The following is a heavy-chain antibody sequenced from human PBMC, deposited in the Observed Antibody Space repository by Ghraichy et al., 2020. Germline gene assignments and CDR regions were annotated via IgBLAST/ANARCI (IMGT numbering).Heavy chain of an antibody. CDR1: GGTFSSYA. Sequence: SVKVSCKASGGTFSSYAISWVRQAPGQGLEWMGRIIPILGIANYAQKFQGRVTITADKSTSTAYMELSSLRSEDTAVYYCAREGAVVGGAVCFQHWGQGTLVTVSS. CDR3: AREGAVVGGAVCFQH. V-gene: IGHV1-69*04. CDR2: IIPILGIA. J-gene: IGHJ1*01. D-gene: IGHD6-19*01.